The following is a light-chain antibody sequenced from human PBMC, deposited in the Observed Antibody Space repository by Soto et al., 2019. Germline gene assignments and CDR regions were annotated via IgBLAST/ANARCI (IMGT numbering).Light chain of an antibody. J-gene: IGKJ5*01. CDR1: QSVSIY. CDR2: AAS. Sequence: DVQMTQSPSSLSASVGDRVTITCRSSQSVSIYLNWYQQKPGKAPNLLIYAASSLQSGVPSRFSGSGSGTDFTLTISSLQPEDFATYYCQQSYSTLPITFGQGTRLEIK. CDR3: QQSYSTLPIT. V-gene: IGKV1-39*01.